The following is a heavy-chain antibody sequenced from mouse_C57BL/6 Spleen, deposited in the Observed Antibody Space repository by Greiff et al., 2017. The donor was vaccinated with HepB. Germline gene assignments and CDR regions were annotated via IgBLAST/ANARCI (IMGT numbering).Heavy chain of an antibody. J-gene: IGHJ3*01. CDR3: ARFLYDYVFAY. Sequence: VQLQQPGAELVKPGASVKLSCKASGYTFTSYWMHWVKQRPGQGLEWIGMIHPNSGSTNYNEKFKSKATLTVDKSSSTAYMQLSSLTSEDSAVYYCARFLYDYVFAYWGQGTLVTVSA. CDR2: IHPNSGST. CDR1: GYTFTSYW. V-gene: IGHV1-64*01. D-gene: IGHD2-4*01.